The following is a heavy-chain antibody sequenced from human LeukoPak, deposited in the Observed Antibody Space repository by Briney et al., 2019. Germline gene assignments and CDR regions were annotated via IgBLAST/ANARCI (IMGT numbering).Heavy chain of an antibody. J-gene: IGHJ4*02. CDR1: EFTVSSNH. V-gene: IGHV3-66*01. CDR2: IYNSGNS. CDR3: ASPAQKWRWYYFDY. Sequence: GGSLRLSCAASEFTVSSNHMSWVRQAPGKGLEWVALIYNSGNSDYADSVKGRFTISRDSSKNTLYLQMNSLRAEDTAVYHCASPAQKWRWYYFDYWGQGTLVTVSS. D-gene: IGHD5-12*01.